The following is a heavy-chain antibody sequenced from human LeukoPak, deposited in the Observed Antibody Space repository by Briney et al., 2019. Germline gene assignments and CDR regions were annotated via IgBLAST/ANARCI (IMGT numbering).Heavy chain of an antibody. CDR1: GYSFTNYW. D-gene: IGHD1-14*01. CDR2: IYPGDSDT. V-gene: IGHV5-51*01. Sequence: HGESLKISCKGSGYSFTNYWIAWVRQTPGKGLEWMGIIYPGDSDTRYSPSFQGQVTISADKSFSTAYLQWSCLKASDTAIYYCARGMTSFDYWAQGTLVTVSS. J-gene: IGHJ4*02. CDR3: ARGMTSFDY.